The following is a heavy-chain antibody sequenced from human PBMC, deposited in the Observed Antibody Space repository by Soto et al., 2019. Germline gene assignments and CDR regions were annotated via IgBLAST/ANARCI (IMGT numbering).Heavy chain of an antibody. D-gene: IGHD3-10*01. J-gene: IGHJ5*02. V-gene: IGHV4-34*01. CDR3: ARVSPITMVGIEQKWFDP. CDR1: GASFSGSY. CDR2: IDHSGGT. Sequence: SETLSLTCTVYGASFSGSYWSWIRQPPGKGLEWIGEIDHSGGTNYSPSLKSRVTISVDTSKNQCSLNLSSVTAADTAVYYCARVSPITMVGIEQKWFDPWGQGTLVTVSS.